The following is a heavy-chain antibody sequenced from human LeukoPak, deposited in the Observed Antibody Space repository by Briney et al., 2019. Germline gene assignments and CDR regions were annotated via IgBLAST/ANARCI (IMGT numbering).Heavy chain of an antibody. CDR3: ARHIGGGIEDMDV. Sequence: SETLSLTCTVSGGSIGTYYWSWVRQSPGKGLEWIGYIYVTGNRYNPYLQGRVTISVDTSRNQFFLKMSSVTAADTAVYYCARHIGGGIEDMDVWGKGTKVTVSS. CDR2: IYVTGN. J-gene: IGHJ6*03. CDR1: GGSIGTYY. V-gene: IGHV4-59*08. D-gene: IGHD3-16*02.